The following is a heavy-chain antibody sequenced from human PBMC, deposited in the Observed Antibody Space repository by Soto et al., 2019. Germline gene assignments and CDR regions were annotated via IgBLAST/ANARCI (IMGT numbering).Heavy chain of an antibody. Sequence: ASVKVSCKASGYTFTSYYMHWVRQAPGQGLEWMGIISPSGGSTSYAQKFQGRVTMTRDTSTSTVYMELSSLRSEDTAVYYCARDRRKVTIFGVVSRYYYYGMDVWGQGTTVTVSS. J-gene: IGHJ6*02. D-gene: IGHD3-3*01. V-gene: IGHV1-46*01. CDR2: ISPSGGST. CDR3: ARDRRKVTIFGVVSRYYYYGMDV. CDR1: GYTFTSYY.